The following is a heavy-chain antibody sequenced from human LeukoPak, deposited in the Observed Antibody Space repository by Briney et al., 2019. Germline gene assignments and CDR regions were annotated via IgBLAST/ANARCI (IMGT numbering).Heavy chain of an antibody. CDR2: FDPEDGET. V-gene: IGHV1-24*01. D-gene: IGHD2-15*01. J-gene: IGHJ4*02. CDR3: AREAVYCSGGSCYHYYFDY. Sequence: ASVKVSCKVSGSTLTELSMHWVRQAPGKGLEWMGGFDPEDGETFYAQDFQGRVIMSEDTSASTAYMELSSLRSEDTAVYYCAREAVYCSGGSCYHYYFDYWGQGTLVTVSS. CDR1: GSTLTELS.